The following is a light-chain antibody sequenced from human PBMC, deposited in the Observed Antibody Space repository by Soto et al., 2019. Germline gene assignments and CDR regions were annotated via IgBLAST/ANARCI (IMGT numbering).Light chain of an antibody. CDR2: DAS. Sequence: EIVLTQSPATLSLSPGERATLSCRASQYITIYLAWYQQKPGQAPRLLIYDASNRATGIPARFSGSGSGTDFTLTISRLEPEDFAVYYCQQYGDSPRTFGQGTKVDI. J-gene: IGKJ1*01. CDR1: QYITIY. V-gene: IGKV3-11*01. CDR3: QQYGDSPRT.